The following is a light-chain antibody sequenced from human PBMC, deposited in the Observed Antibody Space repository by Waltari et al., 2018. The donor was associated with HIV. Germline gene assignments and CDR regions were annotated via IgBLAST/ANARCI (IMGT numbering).Light chain of an antibody. CDR2: AAS. CDR1: QRISSY. J-gene: IGKJ3*01. V-gene: IGKV1-39*01. CDR3: QQSYSTPPFT. Sequence: DIQMHQSPSSLSASVGDRVTITCRASQRISSYLNWYQQKPGKAPKLLIYAASSLQSGVPSRFSGSGSGTDFTLTISSLQPEDFATYYCQQSYSTPPFTFGPGTKVDIK.